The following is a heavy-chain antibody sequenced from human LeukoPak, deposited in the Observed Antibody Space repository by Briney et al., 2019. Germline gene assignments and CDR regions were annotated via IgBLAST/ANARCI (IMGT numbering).Heavy chain of an antibody. V-gene: IGHV3-21*01. CDR1: GFTFSSYS. D-gene: IGHD1-14*01. Sequence: GGSLRLSCAASGFTFSSYSMNWVRQAPGKGLEWVSSISSSSSYIYYADSVKGRFTISRDNAKNSLYLQMNSLRAEDTAVYYCARDRPLTVDGGLDYWGQGTLVTVSS. CDR3: ARDRPLTVDGGLDY. J-gene: IGHJ4*02. CDR2: ISSSSSYI.